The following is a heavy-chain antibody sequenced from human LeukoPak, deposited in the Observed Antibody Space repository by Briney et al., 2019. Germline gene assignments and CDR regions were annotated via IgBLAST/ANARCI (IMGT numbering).Heavy chain of an antibody. CDR2: IKTKTDDGTT. J-gene: IGHJ4*02. Sequence: GGSLRLSCAASGFTFSSYAMSWVRQAPGKGLEWVGHIKTKTDDGTTDYAAPVKGRFTISRDDSKNTVYLQMNSLKTEDTAVYCSTTHYNFADVDHWGQGTLVTVSS. CDR1: GFTFSSYA. V-gene: IGHV3-15*01. D-gene: IGHD3-3*01. CDR3: TTHYNFADVDH.